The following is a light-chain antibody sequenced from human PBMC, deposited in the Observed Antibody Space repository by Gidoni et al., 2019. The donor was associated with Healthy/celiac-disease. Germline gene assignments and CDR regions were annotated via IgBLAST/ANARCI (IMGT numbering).Light chain of an antibody. CDR1: QGISSA. CDR2: DAS. V-gene: IGKV1-13*02. Sequence: AIQLTQSPSSLSASVGDRVTITCRASQGISSALAWYQQKPRKAPKLLIYDASSLESGVPSRFSGSGSGTDFTLTISSLQPEDFATYYCQQFNSYPFTCGPGTKVDIK. J-gene: IGKJ3*01. CDR3: QQFNSYPFT.